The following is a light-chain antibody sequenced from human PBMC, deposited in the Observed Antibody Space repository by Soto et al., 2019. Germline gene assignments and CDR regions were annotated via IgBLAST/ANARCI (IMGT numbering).Light chain of an antibody. CDR1: QSVLYSTNNKNY. CDR2: LAS. CDR3: QQYLHPPQT. Sequence: DIVMTQSPDSLAVSLGERATINCRSSQSVLYSTNNKNYLAWYQQKPGQPPKLLIYLASTRESGVPDRFSASGSGTDFTLNISSLQAEDVAVYYCQQYLHPPQTFGQGTKVEIK. V-gene: IGKV4-1*01. J-gene: IGKJ1*01.